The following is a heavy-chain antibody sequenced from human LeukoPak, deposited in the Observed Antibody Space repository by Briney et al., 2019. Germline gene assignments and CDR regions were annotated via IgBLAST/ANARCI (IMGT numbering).Heavy chain of an antibody. D-gene: IGHD3-16*02. CDR1: GYTFTSYG. Sequence: ASVKVSCKASGYTFTSYGISWVRQAPGQGLEWMGWISAYNGSTNYAQKLQGRVTMTTDTSTSTAYMELSSLRSEDTAVYYCARQRTPSYDRLSGGAFDIWGQGTMVTVSS. CDR3: ARQRTPSYDRLSGGAFDI. J-gene: IGHJ3*02. V-gene: IGHV1-18*01. CDR2: ISAYNGST.